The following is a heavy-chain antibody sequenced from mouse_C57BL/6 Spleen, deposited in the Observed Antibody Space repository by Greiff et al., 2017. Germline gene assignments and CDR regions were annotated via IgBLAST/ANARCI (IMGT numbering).Heavy chain of an antibody. V-gene: IGHV1-64*01. D-gene: IGHD1-1*01. CDR1: GYTFTSYW. J-gene: IGHJ1*03. Sequence: QVQLQQSGAELVKPGASVKLSCKASGYTFTSYWMHWVKQRPGQGLEWIGMIHPNSGSTNYNEKFKSKATLTVDKSSSTAYMQLSSLTSEDSAVYYCAPLTTVVAHWYFDVWGTGTTVTVSS. CDR2: IHPNSGST. CDR3: APLTTVVAHWYFDV.